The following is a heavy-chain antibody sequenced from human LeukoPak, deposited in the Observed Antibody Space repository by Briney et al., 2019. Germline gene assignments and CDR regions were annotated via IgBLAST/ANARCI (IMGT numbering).Heavy chain of an antibody. Sequence: SQTLSLTCTVSGGSISSGSYYWSWIRQPAGKGLEWIGRIYTSGSTNYNPSLKSPVPITVDTSKNQFSLKLSSVTAADTAVDYCARDAFIGDPEWGQGTLVTVSS. CDR3: ARDAFIGDPE. V-gene: IGHV4-61*02. CDR1: GGSISSGSYY. J-gene: IGHJ4*02. CDR2: IYTSGST. D-gene: IGHD2-21*01.